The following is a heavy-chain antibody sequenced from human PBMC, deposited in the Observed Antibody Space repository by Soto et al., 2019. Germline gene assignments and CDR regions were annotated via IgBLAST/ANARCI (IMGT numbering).Heavy chain of an antibody. CDR3: AYRRLQGANYFDL. V-gene: IGHV2-5*02. CDR2: IFWDDDK. D-gene: IGHD2-15*01. Sequence: QITLKESGPTLVKPTQTLTLTCTFSGFSLTTTGVGVGWIRQAPGKALDYLAIIFWDDDKYYSPPLKSRVTITQETSKNPGVLIITNMDSVDTGKYYCAYRRLQGANYFDLWGRCTPVTVSS. J-gene: IGHJ2*01. CDR1: GFSLTTTGVG.